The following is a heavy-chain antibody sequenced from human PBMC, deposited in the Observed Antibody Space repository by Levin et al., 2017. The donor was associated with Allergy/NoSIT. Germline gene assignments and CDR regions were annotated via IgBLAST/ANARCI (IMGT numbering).Heavy chain of an antibody. CDR1: GGSISGGDYY. CDR3: DRADSAYDPTTYSGAYYSYYFDY. Sequence: SQTLSLTCPVSGGSISGGDYYWSWIRQPPGKGLEWIGYIYYGGYTHSNPSLKSRVTISIDTSKNQVSPKLSSVTAADTAVSYSDRADSAYDPTTYSGAYYSYYFDYWGQGTLVTVSS. D-gene: IGHD1-26*01. CDR2: IYYGGYT. V-gene: IGHV4-30-4*01. J-gene: IGHJ4*02.